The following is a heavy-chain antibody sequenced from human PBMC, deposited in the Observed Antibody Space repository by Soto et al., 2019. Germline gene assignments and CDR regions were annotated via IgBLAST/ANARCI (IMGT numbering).Heavy chain of an antibody. CDR2: ICYDGSNK. Sequence: QVQLVESGGGVVQPGRSLRLSCAASGFTFSSYGMHWVRQAPGKGLEWVAVICYDGSNKYYADSVKGRFTISRDNSKNTLYLQMNSLRAEDTAVYYCARDGQYQPQLYYYYYMDVWGKGNTVTVSS. D-gene: IGHD2-2*01. CDR1: GFTFSSYG. V-gene: IGHV3-33*01. J-gene: IGHJ6*03. CDR3: ARDGQYQPQLYYYYYMDV.